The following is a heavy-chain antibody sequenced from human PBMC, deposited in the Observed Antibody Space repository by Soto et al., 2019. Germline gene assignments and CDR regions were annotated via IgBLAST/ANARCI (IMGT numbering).Heavy chain of an antibody. Sequence: PSETLSLTCTVSGGSISSYYWSWIRQPPGKGLEWIGYIYYSGSTNYNPSLKSRVTISVDTSKNQFSLKLSSVTAADTAVYYCARDAPGYCSGGSCRKDDAFDIWGQGTMVTVSS. D-gene: IGHD2-15*01. V-gene: IGHV4-59*01. CDR3: ARDAPGYCSGGSCRKDDAFDI. J-gene: IGHJ3*02. CDR1: GGSISSYY. CDR2: IYYSGST.